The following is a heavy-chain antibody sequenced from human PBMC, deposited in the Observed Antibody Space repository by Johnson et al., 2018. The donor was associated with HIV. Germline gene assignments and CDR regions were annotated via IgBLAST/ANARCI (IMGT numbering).Heavy chain of an antibody. CDR2: IRYDGSNK. CDR3: AKGAPYSGGLLGAFDI. V-gene: IGHV3-30*02. CDR1: GFTFSSYG. D-gene: IGHD1-26*01. Sequence: QVQLVESGGGVVQPGGSLRLSCAASGFTFSSYGMHWVRQAPGKGLEWVAFIRYDGSNKYYADSVKGRFTISRDKSKNTLYLQMKSLRDEETAVYYCAKGAPYSGGLLGAFDIWGQGTMVTVSS. J-gene: IGHJ3*02.